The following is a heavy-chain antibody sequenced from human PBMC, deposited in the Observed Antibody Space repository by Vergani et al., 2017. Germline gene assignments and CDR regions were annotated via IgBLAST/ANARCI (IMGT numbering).Heavy chain of an antibody. V-gene: IGHV5-51*03. CDR2: IYPGDSDT. CDR1: GYSFISYW. CDR3: ARNLGSYSSGQGEFDY. J-gene: IGHJ4*02. Sequence: EVQLVQSGAEVKTPGESLKISCKGSGYSFISYWIGWVRQMPGKGLEWMGIIYPGDSDTRYSPSFQGQVTISADKSISTAYLQWSSLKASDTAMYYCARNLGSYSSGQGEFDYWGQGTLVTVSS. D-gene: IGHD6-19*01.